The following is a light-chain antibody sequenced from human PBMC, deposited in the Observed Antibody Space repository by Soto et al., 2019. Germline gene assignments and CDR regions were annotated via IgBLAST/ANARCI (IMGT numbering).Light chain of an antibody. CDR3: QQYKTYAPWA. CDR2: DAS. Sequence: DIQMTQSPSTLSASVGDRVTFTCRASQSIGNRLAWYQQKPGKAPKFLIYDASSLQSGVPLRFRGSGSGTEFTLTISSLQPDDFATYYCQQYKTYAPWAFGQGTKVEIK. CDR1: QSIGNR. J-gene: IGKJ1*01. V-gene: IGKV1-5*01.